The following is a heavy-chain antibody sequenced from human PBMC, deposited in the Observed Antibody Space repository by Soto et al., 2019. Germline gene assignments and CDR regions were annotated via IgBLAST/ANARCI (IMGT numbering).Heavy chain of an antibody. CDR1: GFTFSYYA. J-gene: IGHJ3*02. CDR2: ISYDGSNK. CDR3: ARADIQGRWLANAFDI. Sequence: QVQLVESGGGVVQPGRSLRLSCAASGFTFSYYAMHWVRQAPGKGLGWVAVISYDGSNKYHADSVKGRFTISRDNSKNTLYLQMNSPTTEDTAVYYCARADIQGRWLANAFDIWGQGTMVTVSS. V-gene: IGHV3-30-3*01. D-gene: IGHD6-19*01.